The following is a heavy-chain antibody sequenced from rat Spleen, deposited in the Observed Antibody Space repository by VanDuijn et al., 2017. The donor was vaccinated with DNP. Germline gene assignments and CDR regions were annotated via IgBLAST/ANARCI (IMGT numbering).Heavy chain of an antibody. J-gene: IGHJ2*01. CDR2: IDSSSGYF. Sequence: EVQLVESGGDLVQPGRSLKLSCLASGFTFSNYGMNWIRQAPGKGLEWVASIDSSSGYFYYADTVKGRFTVSRENAENTLYLQMTSLRSEDTALYYCARVNFGRGYFDYWGQGVKVTVSS. D-gene: IGHD1-11*01. CDR3: ARVNFGRGYFDY. V-gene: IGHV5-34*01. CDR1: GFTFSNYG.